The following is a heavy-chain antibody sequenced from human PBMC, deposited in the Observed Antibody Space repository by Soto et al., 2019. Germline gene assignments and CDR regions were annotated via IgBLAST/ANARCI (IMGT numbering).Heavy chain of an antibody. CDR1: GGSISSGGYY. Sequence: SETLSLTCTVSGGSISSGGYYWSWIRQHPGKGLEWIGYIYYSGSTYYNPSLKSRVTISVDTSKNQFSLKLSSVTAADTAVYYCARDLYSSSSMDVWGKGTMVTVSS. V-gene: IGHV4-31*03. CDR2: IYYSGST. J-gene: IGHJ6*04. CDR3: ARDLYSSSSMDV. D-gene: IGHD6-13*01.